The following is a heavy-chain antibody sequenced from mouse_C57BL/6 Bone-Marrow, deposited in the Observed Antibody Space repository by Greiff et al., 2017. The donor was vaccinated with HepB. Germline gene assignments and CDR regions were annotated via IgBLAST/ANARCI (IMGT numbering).Heavy chain of an antibody. Sequence: EVHLVESGGGLVKPGGSLKLSCAASGFTFSDYGMHWVRQAPEKGLEWVAYISSGSSTIYYADTVKGRFTISRDNAKNTLFLQMTSLRSEDTAMCYCATYYYGSSWYFDVWGTGTTVTVSS. CDR3: ATYYYGSSWYFDV. J-gene: IGHJ1*03. D-gene: IGHD1-1*01. V-gene: IGHV5-17*01. CDR1: GFTFSDYG. CDR2: ISSGSSTI.